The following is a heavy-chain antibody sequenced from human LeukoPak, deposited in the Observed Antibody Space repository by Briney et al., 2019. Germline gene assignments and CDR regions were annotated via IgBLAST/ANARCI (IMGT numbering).Heavy chain of an antibody. D-gene: IGHD1-26*01. CDR2: INHSGST. J-gene: IGHJ3*02. CDR3: ARGRWMGGPQRAFDN. CDR1: GGSFSGYY. Sequence: PSETLSLTCAVYGGSFSGYYWSWIRQPPGKGLEWIGEINHSGSTNYNPSLKSRVTISVDTSKNQFSLKLSSVTAADTAVYYCARGRWMGGPQRAFDNWGQGKMVTVSS. V-gene: IGHV4-34*01.